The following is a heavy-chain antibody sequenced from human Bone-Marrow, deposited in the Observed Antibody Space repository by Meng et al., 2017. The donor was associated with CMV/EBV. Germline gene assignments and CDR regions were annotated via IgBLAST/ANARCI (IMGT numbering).Heavy chain of an antibody. V-gene: IGHV1-69*01. CDR2: VIPIFGTA. CDR3: ASPIAVAGYYFDY. Sequence: QVQLGPCGSEAKKPGASVKVSCKAAGGTFSSYAISGVRQAPGQGLEWMGGVIPIFGTANYAQKFQGRVTITADESTSTAYMELSSLRSEDTAVYYCASPIAVAGYYFDYWGQGTLVTVSS. D-gene: IGHD6-19*01. CDR1: GGTFSSYA. J-gene: IGHJ4*02.